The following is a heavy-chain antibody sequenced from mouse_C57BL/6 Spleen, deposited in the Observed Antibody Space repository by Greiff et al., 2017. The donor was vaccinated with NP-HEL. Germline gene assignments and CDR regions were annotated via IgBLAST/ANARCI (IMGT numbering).Heavy chain of an antibody. V-gene: IGHV2-5*01. CDR2: IWRGGST. J-gene: IGHJ1*03. D-gene: IGHD1-1*01. CDR3: AKGDGSSPRYFDV. Sequence: QVQLKESGPGLVQPSQSLSITCTVSGFSFTSYGVHWVRQSPGKGLEWLGVIWRGGSTDYNAAFMSRLSITKDNSKSQVFFKMNSLQADDTAIYYCAKGDGSSPRYFDVWGTGTTVTVSS. CDR1: GFSFTSYG.